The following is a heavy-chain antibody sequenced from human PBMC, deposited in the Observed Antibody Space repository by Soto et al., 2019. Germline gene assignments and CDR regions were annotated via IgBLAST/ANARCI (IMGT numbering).Heavy chain of an antibody. CDR2: IWYDGSNK. Sequence: GGSLRLSCAASGFTFSSYGMHWVRQAPGKGLEWVAVIWYDGSNKYYADSVKGRFTISRDNSKNTLYLQMNSLRAEDTAVYYCARGPFILDGYNAALDYWGQGTLVTVSS. V-gene: IGHV3-33*01. CDR1: GFTFSSYG. D-gene: IGHD5-12*01. J-gene: IGHJ4*02. CDR3: ARGPFILDGYNAALDY.